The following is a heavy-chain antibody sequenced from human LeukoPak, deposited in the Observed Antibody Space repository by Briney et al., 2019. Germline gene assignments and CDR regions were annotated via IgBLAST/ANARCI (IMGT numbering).Heavy chain of an antibody. V-gene: IGHV4-31*03. CDR1: GGSISGAYY. CDR2: IYYSGTT. J-gene: IGHJ4*02. D-gene: IGHD5-24*01. Sequence: SQTLSLTCSVSGGSISGAYYWSWIRQHPGKGLEYFGYIYYSGTTYYNPSLQSRVTISVDTSKNQLSLQLNSVTPEDTAMYYCAGRRDGDNYFGYWGQGTLVTVSS. CDR3: AGRRDGDNYFGY.